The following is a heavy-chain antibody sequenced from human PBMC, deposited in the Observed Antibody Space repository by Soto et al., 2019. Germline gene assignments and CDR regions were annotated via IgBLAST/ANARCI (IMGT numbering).Heavy chain of an antibody. CDR1: GGSVSSGAYY. CDR2: IYYIGST. J-gene: IGHJ3*02. D-gene: IGHD5-12*01. CDR3: ARARLRAVYAFDI. Sequence: SETLSLTGTVSGGSVSSGAYYWTWIRQRPGKGLEWIGYIYYIGSTYYSPSLKSRLSISLDTSKNQFSLRLSSVTAADTAMYYCARARLRAVYAFDIWGQGKMVTVSS. V-gene: IGHV4-31*03.